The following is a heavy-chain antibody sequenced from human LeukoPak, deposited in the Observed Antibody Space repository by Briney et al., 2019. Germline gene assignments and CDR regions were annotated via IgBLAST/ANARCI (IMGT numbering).Heavy chain of an antibody. V-gene: IGHV3-9*01. CDR3: AKDRFYDSRGTFDY. Sequence: PGGSLRLSCAASGFTFDDYAMHWVRQAPGKGLEWVSGISWNSGSIGYADSVKGRFTISRDNAKNPLYLQMNSLRAEDTALYYCAKDRFYDSRGTFDYWGQGTLVTVSS. D-gene: IGHD3-22*01. CDR2: ISWNSGSI. CDR1: GFTFDDYA. J-gene: IGHJ4*02.